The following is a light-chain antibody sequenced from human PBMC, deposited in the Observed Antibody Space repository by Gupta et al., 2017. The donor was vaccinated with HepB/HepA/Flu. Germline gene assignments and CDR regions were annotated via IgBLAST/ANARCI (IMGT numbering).Light chain of an antibody. CDR3: CSYAGSSTVV. Sequence: VSGYLGQSITIPCTGTSSDVGSYNLVSWYQQQPGKAPKLMIYEVSVRPAGVASRFSGSKSSNTASLTISGLQAEDEAYYYCCSYAGSSTVVFGGGTKLTVL. CDR1: SSDVGSYNL. V-gene: IGLV2-23*02. CDR2: EVS. J-gene: IGLJ2*01.